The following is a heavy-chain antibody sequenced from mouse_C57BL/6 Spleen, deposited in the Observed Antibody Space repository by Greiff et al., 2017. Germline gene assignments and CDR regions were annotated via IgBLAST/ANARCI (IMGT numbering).Heavy chain of an antibody. J-gene: IGHJ1*03. V-gene: IGHV1-22*01. CDR2: INPNNGGT. CDR1: GYTFTDYN. Sequence: EVQLQQSGPELVKPGASVKMSCKASGYTFTDYNMHWVKQSHGKSLEWIGYINPNNGGTSYNQKFKGKATLTVNKSSSTSYMELRSLTSEDTAVYYCAREVRRRYFDVWGTGTTVTVSS. D-gene: IGHD1-2*01. CDR3: AREVRRRYFDV.